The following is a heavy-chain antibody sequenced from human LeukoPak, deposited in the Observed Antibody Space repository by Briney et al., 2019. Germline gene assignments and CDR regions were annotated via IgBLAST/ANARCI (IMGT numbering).Heavy chain of an antibody. CDR1: GYTFTSYG. Sequence: SVKVSCKASGYTFTSYGISWVRQAPGQGLEWMGRIIPILGIANYAQKFQGRVTITADKSTSTAYMELSSLRSEDTAVYYCARVVRPIAAAGDYWGQGTLVTVSS. J-gene: IGHJ4*02. D-gene: IGHD6-13*01. CDR2: IIPILGIA. V-gene: IGHV1-69*04. CDR3: ARVVRPIAAAGDY.